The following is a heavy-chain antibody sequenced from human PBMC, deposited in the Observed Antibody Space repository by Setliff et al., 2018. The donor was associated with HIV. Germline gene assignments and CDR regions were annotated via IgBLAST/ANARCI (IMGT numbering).Heavy chain of an antibody. Sequence: ASVKVSCKASGYTFTGHYLHWVRQAPGQGLEWMGWISAPSGITDYAQDLQGRVTLTTDTSTATAYLELRSLRSDDTAVYYCARSGESFTTHFDAWGQGTMVTVSS. D-gene: IGHD4-4*01. J-gene: IGHJ3*01. V-gene: IGHV1-18*04. CDR3: ARSGESFTTHFDA. CDR1: GYTFTGHY. CDR2: ISAPSGIT.